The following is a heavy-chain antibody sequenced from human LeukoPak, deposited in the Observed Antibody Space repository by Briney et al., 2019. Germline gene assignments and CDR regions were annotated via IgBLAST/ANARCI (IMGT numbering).Heavy chain of an antibody. Sequence: PGGSVRLSCAASGFTFSSYAMSWVRQAPGKGLEWVSAISGSGGSTYYADSVKGRFTISRDNSKNTLNLQMNSLRAEVAAVCYLAKDRVGARYYFDYWGQGTLVTVSS. CDR3: AKDRVGARYYFDY. CDR1: GFTFSSYA. J-gene: IGHJ4*02. V-gene: IGHV3-23*01. D-gene: IGHD1-26*01. CDR2: ISGSGGST.